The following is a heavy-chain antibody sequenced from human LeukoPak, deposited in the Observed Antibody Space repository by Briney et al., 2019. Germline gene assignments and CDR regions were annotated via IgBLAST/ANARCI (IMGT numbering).Heavy chain of an antibody. V-gene: IGHV3-23*01. CDR3: AREEQLDY. CDR2: ISGSDSNT. D-gene: IGHD1/OR15-1a*01. J-gene: IGHJ4*02. CDR1: GFTFSSYA. Sequence: GGSLRLSCAASGFTFSSYAMSWVRQAPGKGLEWVSGISGSDSNTYYPDSVKGRFTISRDNSKNTLYLQMNSLRAEDTAVYYCAREEQLDYWGQGTLVTVSS.